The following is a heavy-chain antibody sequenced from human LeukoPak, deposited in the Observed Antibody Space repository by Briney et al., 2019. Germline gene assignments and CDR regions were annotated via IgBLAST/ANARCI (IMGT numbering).Heavy chain of an antibody. J-gene: IGHJ3*02. CDR3: AKYRAGAATMILTMAMGDAFEI. CDR2: ISYDGSNK. V-gene: IGHV3-30*18. D-gene: IGHD3-22*01. CDR1: GFTFSSYG. Sequence: GGSLRLSCAASGFTFSSYGMHWVRQAPGKGLEGVAVISYDGSNKYYADSVKGRFTISRDNSKNTLYLQMNSLRAEDTAVYYCAKYRAGAATMILTMAMGDAFEIWGQGTMVTVSS.